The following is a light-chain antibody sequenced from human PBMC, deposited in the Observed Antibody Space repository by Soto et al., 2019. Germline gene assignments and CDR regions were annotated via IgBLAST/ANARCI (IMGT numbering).Light chain of an antibody. CDR3: QSYDTSLSGVT. CDR2: GNK. J-gene: IGLJ2*01. V-gene: IGLV1-40*01. Sequence: QSVLTQPPSVSGAPGQRVTISCTGSSTNIGAAFDVHWYQVLPGIAPKLLIYGNKNRPSGVPDRFSGSKSGTSASLAITGLQAEDEADYYCQSYDTSLSGVTFGGGTKLTVL. CDR1: STNIGAAFD.